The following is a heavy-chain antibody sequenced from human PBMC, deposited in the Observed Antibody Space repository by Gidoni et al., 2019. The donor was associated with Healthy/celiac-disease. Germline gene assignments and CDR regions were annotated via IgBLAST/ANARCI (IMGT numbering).Heavy chain of an antibody. CDR3: AKDTLRLGELSLYEPHYYYGMDV. CDR2: ISHDGSNK. CDR1: GSTFSPYG. Sequence: QVQLVESGGCVVQPGRSLRLPCAASGSTFSPYGMHWVLQAPGKGLEWVAVISHDGSNKYYADSVKGRFTISRDNSKNTLYLQMSSLRAEDTAVYYCAKDTLRLGELSLYEPHYYYGMDVWGQGTTVTVSS. J-gene: IGHJ6*02. V-gene: IGHV3-30*18. D-gene: IGHD3-16*02.